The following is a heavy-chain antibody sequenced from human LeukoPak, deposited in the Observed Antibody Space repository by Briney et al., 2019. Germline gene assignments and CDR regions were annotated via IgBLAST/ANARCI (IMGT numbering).Heavy chain of an antibody. V-gene: IGHV3-7*04. CDR3: ARHYCSGNSCYSYFDY. CDR2: IKQDGSEK. D-gene: IGHD2-15*01. J-gene: IGHJ4*02. CDR1: GFTFSYCW. Sequence: GGSLRLSCAASGFTFSYCWMSWVRQAPGKGLEWVANIKQDGSEKYYVDSVKGRFTISRDNAKNSLYLKMSSLRADDTAVYYCARHYCSGNSCYSYFDYWGQGTLVTVSS.